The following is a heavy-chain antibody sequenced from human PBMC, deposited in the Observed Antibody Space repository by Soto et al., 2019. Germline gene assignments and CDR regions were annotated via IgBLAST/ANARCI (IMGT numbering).Heavy chain of an antibody. J-gene: IGHJ4*02. CDR2: IWFDGSNK. Sequence: ESGGGVVQPGRSLRLSCAASGFTFDTYGMHWVRQAPGKGLDWVAVIWFDGSNKYYADSVKGRFTISRDNSKSTLYLQMNSRRAEDTAVYYCARAVGPFDYWGQGTLVTVSS. CDR1: GFTFDTYG. V-gene: IGHV3-33*01. CDR3: ARAVGPFDY. D-gene: IGHD1-26*01.